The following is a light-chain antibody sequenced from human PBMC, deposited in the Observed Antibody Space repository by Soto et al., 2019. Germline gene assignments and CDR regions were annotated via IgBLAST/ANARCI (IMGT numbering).Light chain of an antibody. CDR1: QTVSNN. CDR2: GAS. Sequence: IVMTQSPVTLSVSPGERATLSCRASQTVSNNLAWYQQKPGQTPRLLIYGASTRAPDIPARFSASGSGTDFTLTISSLQLEDFAVYYCQQYNNRPPWTFGQGTKVEIK. J-gene: IGKJ1*01. V-gene: IGKV3-15*01. CDR3: QQYNNRPPWT.